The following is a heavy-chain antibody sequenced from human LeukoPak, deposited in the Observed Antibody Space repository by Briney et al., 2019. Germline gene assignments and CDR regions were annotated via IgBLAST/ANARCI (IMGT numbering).Heavy chain of an antibody. CDR1: GFTFSSYW. CDR3: ARVAYDSSGYNWFDP. Sequence: GGSLRLSCAASGFTFSSYWMSWVRQAPGKGLEWVANIKQDGSEKYYVDSVKGRFTISRDNAKNSLYLQMNSLRAEDTAVYHCARVAYDSSGYNWFDPWGQGTLVTVSS. D-gene: IGHD3-22*01. J-gene: IGHJ5*02. CDR2: IKQDGSEK. V-gene: IGHV3-7*01.